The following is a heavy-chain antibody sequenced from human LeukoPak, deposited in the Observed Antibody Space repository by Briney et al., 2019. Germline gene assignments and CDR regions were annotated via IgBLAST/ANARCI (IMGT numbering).Heavy chain of an antibody. CDR3: ARDRGYYDSSGYYLDY. V-gene: IGHV4-39*02. CDR1: GGSISSSSYY. D-gene: IGHD3-22*01. Sequence: SETLSLTCTVSGGSISSSSYYWGWIRQPPGKGLEWIGSIYYSGSTYYNPSLKSRVTISVDTSKNQFSLKLSSVTAADTAVYYCARDRGYYDSSGYYLDYWGQGTLVTVSS. CDR2: IYYSGST. J-gene: IGHJ4*02.